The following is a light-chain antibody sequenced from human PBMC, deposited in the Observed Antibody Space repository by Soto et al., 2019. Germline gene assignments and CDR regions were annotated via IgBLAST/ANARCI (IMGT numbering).Light chain of an antibody. J-gene: IGLJ7*01. CDR2: DVS. Sequence: QSALTQPRSVSGSPGQSVTISCTGTGSDVGGYDFVSWYQQHPGKAPELMIYDVSKRPSGVPDRFSGSKSGNTASLTISGLQGDDEADYYCCSFAGTYTVVFGGGTQLTVL. CDR3: CSFAGTYTVV. CDR1: GSDVGGYDF. V-gene: IGLV2-11*01.